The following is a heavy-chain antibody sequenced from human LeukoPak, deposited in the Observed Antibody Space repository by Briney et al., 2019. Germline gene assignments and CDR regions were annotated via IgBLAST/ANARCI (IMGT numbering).Heavy chain of an antibody. J-gene: IGHJ4*02. CDR2: INHSGST. Sequence: PSETLSLTCTVSGGSISSSSYYWGWIRQPPGKGLEWIGEINHSGSTNYNPSLKSRVTISVDTSKNQFSLKLSSVTAADTAVYYCARGRSWLYWGQGTLVTVSS. V-gene: IGHV4-39*07. CDR3: ARGRSWLY. D-gene: IGHD6-13*01. CDR1: GGSISSSSYY.